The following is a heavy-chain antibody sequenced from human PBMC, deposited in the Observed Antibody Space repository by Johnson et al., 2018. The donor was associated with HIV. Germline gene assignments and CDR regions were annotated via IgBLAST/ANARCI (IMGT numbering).Heavy chain of an antibody. D-gene: IGHD3-3*01. J-gene: IGHJ3*02. CDR2: ISYDGSNK. CDR3: AKVRGDFWSGYYGGLNDAFDI. CDR1: GFTFSSYA. Sequence: VQLVESGGGLVKPGGSLRLSCAASGFTFSSYAMHWVRQAPGKGLEWVAVISYDGSNKYYADSVKGRFTISRDNSKNTLYLQMNSLRAEDTAVYYCAKVRGDFWSGYYGGLNDAFDIWGQGTMVTVSS. V-gene: IGHV3-30-3*01.